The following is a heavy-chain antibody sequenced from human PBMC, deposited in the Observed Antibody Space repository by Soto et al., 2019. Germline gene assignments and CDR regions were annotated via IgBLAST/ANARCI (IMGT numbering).Heavy chain of an antibody. Sequence: SETLSLTCTVSGGSISSSSYYWGWIRQPPGKGLEWIGSIYYSGSTYYNPSLKSRVTISVDTSKNQFSLKLSSVTAADTAVYFCARHAKVPAATPYYFDYWGQGTLVTVSS. CDR3: ARHAKVPAATPYYFDY. J-gene: IGHJ4*02. D-gene: IGHD2-2*01. CDR2: IYYSGST. CDR1: GGSISSSSYY. V-gene: IGHV4-39*01.